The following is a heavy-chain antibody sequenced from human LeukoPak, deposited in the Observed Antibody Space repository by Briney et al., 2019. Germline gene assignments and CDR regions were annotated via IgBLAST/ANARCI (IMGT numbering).Heavy chain of an antibody. CDR1: GGSFSGYY. CDR3: AGGRYSSSWYEWHNWLDP. J-gene: IGHJ5*02. CDR2: INHSGST. V-gene: IGHV4-34*01. Sequence: SETLSLTCAVYGGSFSGYYWSWIRQPPGKGLEWIGEINHSGSTNYNPSLKSRVTISVDTSKNQFSLKLSSVTAADTAVCYCAGGRYSSSWYEWHNWLDPWGQGTLVTVSS. D-gene: IGHD6-13*01.